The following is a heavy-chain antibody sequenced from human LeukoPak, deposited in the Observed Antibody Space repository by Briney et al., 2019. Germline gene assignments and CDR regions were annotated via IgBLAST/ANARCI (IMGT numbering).Heavy chain of an antibody. V-gene: IGHV4-39*01. CDR1: GGSISSSSYY. CDR2: IYYSGST. J-gene: IGHJ4*02. D-gene: IGHD2-15*01. Sequence: SETLSLTCTVSGGSISSSSYYWGWIRQPPGKGLEWIGSIYYSGSTYYNPSLKSRVTISVDTSKNQFSLKLSSVTAADTAVYYCARLCSGGSCYLWVGNYWGQGTLVTVSS. CDR3: ARLCSGGSCYLWVGNY.